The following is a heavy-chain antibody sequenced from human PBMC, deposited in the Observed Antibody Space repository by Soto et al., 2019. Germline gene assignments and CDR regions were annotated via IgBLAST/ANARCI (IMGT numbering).Heavy chain of an antibody. CDR2: ISGSGSTT. CDR3: VTRSRGLQSSPPRLDS. D-gene: IGHD4-4*01. CDR1: VLTVSGYG. J-gene: IGHJ1*01. V-gene: IGHV3-23*01. Sequence: GSLRLSGAPCVLTVSGYGMSSVRQAQGTGLEWVSAISGSGSTTYYADSVKGRFTISRDDSKNILFLQMNSLRAEDTAVYYCVTRSRGLQSSPPRLDSWGQGTLVTVSS.